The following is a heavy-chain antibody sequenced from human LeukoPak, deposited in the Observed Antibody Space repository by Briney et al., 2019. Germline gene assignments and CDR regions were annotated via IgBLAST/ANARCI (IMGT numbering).Heavy chain of an antibody. V-gene: IGHV3-7*01. D-gene: IGHD5-12*01. CDR2: IKQDGSEK. CDR1: GFTFSSYW. Sequence: GGSLRLSCAVSGFTFSSYWMSWVRQAPGKGLEWVSNIKQDGSEKYYVDSVKRRFTISRDNAKNSLYLQMNSLRAEDTAVYYCARAMGIVATKTADAFDIWGQGTMVTVSS. CDR3: ARAMGIVATKTADAFDI. J-gene: IGHJ3*02.